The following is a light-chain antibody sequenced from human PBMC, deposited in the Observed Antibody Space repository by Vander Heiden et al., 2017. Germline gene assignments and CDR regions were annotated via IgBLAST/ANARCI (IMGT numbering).Light chain of an antibody. V-gene: IGKV1-16*02. CDR2: GVS. J-gene: IGKJ5*01. Sequence: DTQMNTSPSSLSASLGDRVTITCRASQDIGNSLAWFQQRPGKAPESLSYGVSTLRSGVPSKFSGSRSGTDFILTISNLQPEDFATYYCQHYRSYPITFGQGTRLEIK. CDR3: QHYRSYPIT. CDR1: QDIGNS.